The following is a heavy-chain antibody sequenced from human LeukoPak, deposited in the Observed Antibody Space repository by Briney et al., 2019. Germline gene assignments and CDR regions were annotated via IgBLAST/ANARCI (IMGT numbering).Heavy chain of an antibody. Sequence: SQTLSLTCTVSGGSISSGGYYWSWIRQPPGKGLEWIGYIYHSGSTYYNPSLKSRVTISVDRSKNQFSLKLSSVTAADTAVYYCASPFYDSGGYYSEAFDIWGQGTMVTVSS. J-gene: IGHJ3*02. CDR2: IYHSGST. D-gene: IGHD3-22*01. CDR1: GGSISSGGYY. V-gene: IGHV4-30-2*01. CDR3: ASPFYDSGGYYSEAFDI.